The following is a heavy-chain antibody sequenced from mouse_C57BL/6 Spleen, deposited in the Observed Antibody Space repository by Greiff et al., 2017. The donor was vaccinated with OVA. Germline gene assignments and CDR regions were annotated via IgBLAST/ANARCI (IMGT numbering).Heavy chain of an antibody. CDR1: GYSITSDY. CDR3: ARYLYYEYDGWYFDV. J-gene: IGHJ1*03. CDR2: ISYSGST. V-gene: IGHV3-8*01. Sequence: VQLKESGPGLAKPSQTLSLTCSVTGYSITSDYWNWIRTFPGNKLEYMGYISYSGSTYYNPSLKSRISITRDTSKNQYYLQLNSVTTEDTATYYCARYLYYEYDGWYFDVWGTGTTVTVSS. D-gene: IGHD2-4*01.